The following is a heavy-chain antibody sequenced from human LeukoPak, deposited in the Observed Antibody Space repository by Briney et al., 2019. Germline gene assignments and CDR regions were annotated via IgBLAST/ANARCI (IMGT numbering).Heavy chain of an antibody. CDR3: ARGAYASSWLNFDY. Sequence: SGGSLRLSCAASGFTFSDYGMHWVRQAPGKGLEWVAFIRYDGSNKYYADSVKGRFTISRDNSKNTMYLQMNSLRAEDTAVYYCARGAYASSWLNFDYWGQGTLVTVSS. V-gene: IGHV3-30*02. CDR1: GFTFSDYG. CDR2: IRYDGSNK. D-gene: IGHD6-13*01. J-gene: IGHJ4*02.